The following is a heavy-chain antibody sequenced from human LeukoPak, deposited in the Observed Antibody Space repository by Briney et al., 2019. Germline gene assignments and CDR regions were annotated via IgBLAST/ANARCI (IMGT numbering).Heavy chain of an antibody. CDR1: GFTFSSYA. D-gene: IGHD3-3*01. CDR3: ARGSRITIFGVVGNDY. J-gene: IGHJ4*02. Sequence: PGGSLRLSCAASGFTFSSYAMHWVRQAPGKGLEYVSAISSNGGSTYYANSVKGRFTISRDNSKNTLYLQMGSLRAEDMAVYYCARGSRITIFGVVGNDYWGQGTLVTVTS. V-gene: IGHV3-64*01. CDR2: ISSNGGST.